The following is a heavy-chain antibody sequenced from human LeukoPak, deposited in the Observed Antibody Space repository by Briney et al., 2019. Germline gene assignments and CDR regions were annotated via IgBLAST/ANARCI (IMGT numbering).Heavy chain of an antibody. V-gene: IGHV3-21*01. CDR3: ARGPWASDN. Sequence: GGSLRLSCATSGFTFSTYTMNWVRQAPGKGLEWVSSITSSSYIYYADSVKGRFTISRDNAKTSLYLRMNSLRADDTAVYYCARGPWASDNWGQGALVTVSS. J-gene: IGHJ4*02. CDR2: ITSSSYI. D-gene: IGHD3-16*01. CDR1: GFTFSTYT.